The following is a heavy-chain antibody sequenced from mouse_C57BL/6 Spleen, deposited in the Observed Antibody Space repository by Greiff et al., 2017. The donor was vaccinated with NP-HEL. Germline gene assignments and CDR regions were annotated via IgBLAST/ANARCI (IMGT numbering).Heavy chain of an antibody. CDR2: INPNNGGT. J-gene: IGHJ2*01. Sequence: EVQLQQSGPELVKPGASVKISCKASGYTFTDYYMNWVKQSHGKSLEWIGDINPNNGGTSYNQKFKGKATLTVDKSSSTAYMELRSLTSEDSAVYYCARGGWDFDYWGQGTTLTVSS. V-gene: IGHV1-26*01. CDR3: ARGGWDFDY. D-gene: IGHD3-3*01. CDR1: GYTFTDYY.